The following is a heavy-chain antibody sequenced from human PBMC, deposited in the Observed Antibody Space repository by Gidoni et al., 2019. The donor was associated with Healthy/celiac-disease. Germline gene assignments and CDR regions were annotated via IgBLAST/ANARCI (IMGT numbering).Heavy chain of an antibody. D-gene: IGHD4-17*01. V-gene: IGHV1-69*01. J-gene: IGHJ6*02. Sequence: TITADESTSTAYMELSSLRSEDTAVYYCARAYRRLPFGMDVWGQGTTVTVSS. CDR3: ARAYRRLPFGMDV.